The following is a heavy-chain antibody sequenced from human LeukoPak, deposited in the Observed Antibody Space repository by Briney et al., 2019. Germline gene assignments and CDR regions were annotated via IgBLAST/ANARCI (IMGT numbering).Heavy chain of an antibody. Sequence: ASVKVSYKASGYTFTVYYMHWVRQAPGQGLEWMGWINPNSGGTNYAQNFQGRVTMTRDTSISTAFLELSSLRSDDTAVYYCARGSTRDSSGWYGPGKWFDPWGQRTLVTVSS. D-gene: IGHD6-19*01. CDR1: GYTFTVYY. CDR3: ARGSTRDSSGWYGPGKWFDP. J-gene: IGHJ5*02. V-gene: IGHV1-2*02. CDR2: INPNSGGT.